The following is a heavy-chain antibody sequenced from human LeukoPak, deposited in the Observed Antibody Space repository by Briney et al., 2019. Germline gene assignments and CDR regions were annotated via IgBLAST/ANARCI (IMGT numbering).Heavy chain of an antibody. CDR3: ARDGYSSSSFTPFDY. J-gene: IGHJ4*02. CDR2: IIPIFGTA. CDR1: GGTFSSYA. Sequence: GASVKVSCKASGGTFSSYAISWVRQAPGQGLEWMGGIIPIFGTANYAQKFQGRVTITADESTSAAYMGLSSLRSEDTAVYYCARDGYSSSSFTPFDYWGQGTLVTVSS. D-gene: IGHD6-6*01. V-gene: IGHV1-69*13.